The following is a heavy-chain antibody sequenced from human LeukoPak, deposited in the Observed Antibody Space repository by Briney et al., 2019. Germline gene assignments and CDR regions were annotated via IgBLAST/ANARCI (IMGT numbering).Heavy chain of an antibody. J-gene: IGHJ4*02. CDR3: AKDQLLFGVVIIPSIFDY. CDR2: ISYHGKNE. CDR1: GFSFSDYG. V-gene: IGHV3-30*18. D-gene: IGHD3-3*01. Sequence: PGRSLRLSCAASGFSFSDYGMHWVRQAPSKGPEWVAVISYHGKNEYYADSVKGRFTISRDNSKNTLYLQMNSLRAEDTAVYYCAKDQLLFGVVIIPSIFDYWGQGTLVTVSS.